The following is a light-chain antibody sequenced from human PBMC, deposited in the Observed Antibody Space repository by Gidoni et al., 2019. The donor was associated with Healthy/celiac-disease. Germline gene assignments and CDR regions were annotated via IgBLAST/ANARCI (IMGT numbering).Light chain of an antibody. Sequence: QSVLTQPPSASGTPGQGVTIPCSGSSSNIGSNYVYWYQQLPGTAPKLLIYSNNQRPSGVSDRFSGSKSGTSASLAISGLRSEDEADYYCAAWDDSLSGVVFGGGTKLTVL. CDR1: SSNIGSNY. V-gene: IGLV1-47*02. CDR3: AAWDDSLSGVV. CDR2: SNN. J-gene: IGLJ2*01.